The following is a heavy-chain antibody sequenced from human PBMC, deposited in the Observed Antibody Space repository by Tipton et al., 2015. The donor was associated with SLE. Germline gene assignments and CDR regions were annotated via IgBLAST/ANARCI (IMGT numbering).Heavy chain of an antibody. J-gene: IGHJ4*02. CDR1: GGSLTGYV. CDR3: ARDLSHQGLAFDY. Sequence: TLSLTCAVYGGSLTGYVWSWIRQPPGKGLEWIGEISHSGSTNYNPSLKSRVTISVDKSKNQFSLKLSSVTAADTAVYYCARDLSHQGLAFDYWGQGTLVTVSS. D-gene: IGHD2-2*01. CDR2: ISHSGST. V-gene: IGHV4-34*01.